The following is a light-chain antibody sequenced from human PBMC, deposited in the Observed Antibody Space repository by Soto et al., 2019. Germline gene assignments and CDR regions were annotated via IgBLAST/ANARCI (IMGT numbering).Light chain of an antibody. CDR2: AAS. CDR1: QGISSY. CDR3: QQYYSYPYT. V-gene: IGKV1-8*01. Sequence: AIRMTQSPSSFSASTGDRVTITCRASQGISSYLAWYQQNPGKAPKLLIYAASTLQSGVPSMFSGSGAGTDFTLTISCLQSEDFATYYCQQYYSYPYTFGQGTKLEIK. J-gene: IGKJ2*01.